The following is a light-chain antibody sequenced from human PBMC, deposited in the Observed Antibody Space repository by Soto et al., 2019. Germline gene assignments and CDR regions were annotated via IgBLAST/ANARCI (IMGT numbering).Light chain of an antibody. CDR1: RSDIGGYNY. CDR3: TSFTSRSTMV. V-gene: IGLV2-14*01. Sequence: QSVLTQPASVSGSLRQSITISCTGSRSDIGGYNYVSWYQHHPGKVPKLMIYDVTNRPSEVSNRFSGSKSGNTASLTISGLQAEDEADYYCTSFTSRSTMVFGGGTKVTVL. CDR2: DVT. J-gene: IGLJ2*01.